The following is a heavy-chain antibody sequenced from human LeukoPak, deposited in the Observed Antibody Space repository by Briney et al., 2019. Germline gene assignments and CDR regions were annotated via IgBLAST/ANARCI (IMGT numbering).Heavy chain of an antibody. CDR2: IYTSGST. D-gene: IGHD6-19*01. Sequence: PSETLSLTCTVSGGSISSYYWSWIRQPAGKGLERIGRIYTSGSTNYNPSLKSRVTMSVDTSKNQFSLKLSSVTAADTAVYYCARGYSSGWYAPHYYYYMDVWGKGTTVTISS. CDR3: ARGYSSGWYAPHYYYYMDV. CDR1: GGSISSYY. J-gene: IGHJ6*03. V-gene: IGHV4-4*07.